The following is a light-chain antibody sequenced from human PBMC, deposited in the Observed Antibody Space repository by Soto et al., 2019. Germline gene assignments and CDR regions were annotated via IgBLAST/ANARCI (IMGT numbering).Light chain of an antibody. CDR3: QQYNTYPLT. CDR2: KAS. V-gene: IGKV1-5*03. CDR1: QSISTW. Sequence: DIQMTQSPSTLSASVGDRVTITCRASQSISTWLAWYQQKPGKAPKLLIYKASNLEGGVPSRFSGSRSGTEFTITISSLQADDFATYYCQQYNTYPLTFGGGTTVEIK. J-gene: IGKJ4*01.